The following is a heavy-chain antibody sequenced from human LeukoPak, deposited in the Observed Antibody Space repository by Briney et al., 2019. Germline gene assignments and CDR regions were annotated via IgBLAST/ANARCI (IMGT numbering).Heavy chain of an antibody. Sequence: ASVKVSCKAPGYTFTSYYMHWVRQAPGQGLEWMGIINPSGGSTSYAQKFQGRVTMTRDTSTSTVYMELSSLRSEDTAVYYCARDNVHDYGDYGWFDPWGQGTLVTVSS. CDR1: GYTFTSYY. CDR2: INPSGGST. CDR3: ARDNVHDYGDYGWFDP. D-gene: IGHD4-17*01. V-gene: IGHV1-46*01. J-gene: IGHJ5*02.